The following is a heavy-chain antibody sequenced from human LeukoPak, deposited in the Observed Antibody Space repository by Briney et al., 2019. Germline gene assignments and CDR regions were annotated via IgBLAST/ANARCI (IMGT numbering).Heavy chain of an antibody. V-gene: IGHV4-4*02. Sequence: SGTLSLTCAVSGGSISSSNWWSWVRQPPGKGLEWIGSIYYSGSTYYNPSLKSRVTISVDTSKNQFSLKLSSVTAADTAVYYCARDHEGYCTNGVCYRLRGNWFDPWGQGTLVTVSS. CDR1: GGSISSSNW. CDR2: IYYSGST. D-gene: IGHD2-8*01. CDR3: ARDHEGYCTNGVCYRLRGNWFDP. J-gene: IGHJ5*02.